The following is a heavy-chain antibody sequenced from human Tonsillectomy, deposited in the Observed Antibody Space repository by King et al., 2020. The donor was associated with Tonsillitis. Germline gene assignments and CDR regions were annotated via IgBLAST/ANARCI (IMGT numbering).Heavy chain of an antibody. CDR2: ISYDGSNK. J-gene: IGHJ1*01. Sequence: VQLVESGGGVVQPGRSLRLSCAASGFTFSSYGMHWVRQAPGKGLEWVAVISYDGSNKYYADSVKGRFTISRDNSKNTLYLQMNSLRAEDTAVYYCARDALRDMNFQHWGQGTLVTVSS. D-gene: IGHD4/OR15-4a*01. V-gene: IGHV3-33*05. CDR3: ARDALRDMNFQH. CDR1: GFTFSSYG.